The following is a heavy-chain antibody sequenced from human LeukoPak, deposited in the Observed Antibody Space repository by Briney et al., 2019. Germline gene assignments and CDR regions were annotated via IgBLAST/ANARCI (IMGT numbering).Heavy chain of an antibody. CDR3: AKQPIVGAYLSVIDY. V-gene: IGHV3-23*01. CDR1: GFTFSSYG. Sequence: GGSLRLSCAASGFTFSSYGMHWVRQAPGKGLEWVSAISGSGGSTYYADSVKGRFTISRDNSKNTLYLQMNSLRAEDTAVYYCAKQPIVGAYLSVIDYWGQGTLVTVSS. D-gene: IGHD1-26*01. J-gene: IGHJ4*02. CDR2: ISGSGGST.